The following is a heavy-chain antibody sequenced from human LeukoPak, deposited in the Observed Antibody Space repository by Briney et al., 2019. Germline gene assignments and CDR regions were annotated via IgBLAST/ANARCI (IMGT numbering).Heavy chain of an antibody. D-gene: IGHD3-3*01. V-gene: IGHV1-18*01. CDR1: GYTFISYG. J-gene: IGHJ4*02. CDR3: ASMSDYYPSYYFDY. Sequence: ASVKVSCMASGYTFISYGITWVRQAPGQGLEWVGWISAYNGNIDYAQKLQGRVTLTTDTSTNTAYMEVRSLRSDDTAVYYCASMSDYYPSYYFDYWGQGTLVTVSS. CDR2: ISAYNGNI.